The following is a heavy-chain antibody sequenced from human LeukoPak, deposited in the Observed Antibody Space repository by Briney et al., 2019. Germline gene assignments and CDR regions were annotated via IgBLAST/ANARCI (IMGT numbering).Heavy chain of an antibody. CDR3: ASGCSSTSCYRGRDY. J-gene: IGHJ4*02. D-gene: IGHD2-2*01. CDR1: GLTFSDYT. V-gene: IGHV3-21*01. Sequence: GGSLRLSCAASGLTFSDYTMNWVRQAPGKGLEWVSSISSSSSYIYYADSVKGRFTISRVNAKNSLYLQMNSLRAEDTAVYYCASGCSSTSCYRGRDYWGQGTLVTVSS. CDR2: ISSSSSYI.